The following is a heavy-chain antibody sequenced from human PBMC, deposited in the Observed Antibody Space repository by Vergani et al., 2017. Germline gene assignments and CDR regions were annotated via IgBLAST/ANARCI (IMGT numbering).Heavy chain of an antibody. J-gene: IGHJ4*02. CDR2: IYYSGST. CDR1: GGSVSSGSYY. Sequence: QVQLQESGPGLVKPSETLSLTCTVSGGSVSSGSYYWSWIRQPPGKGLEWIGYIYYSGSTNYNPSLKSRVTISVDTSKNQFSLKLSSVTAADTAVYYCGKGLSGSYCADYWGQGTMVTVSA. CDR3: GKGLSGSYCADY. V-gene: IGHV4-61*01. D-gene: IGHD1-26*01.